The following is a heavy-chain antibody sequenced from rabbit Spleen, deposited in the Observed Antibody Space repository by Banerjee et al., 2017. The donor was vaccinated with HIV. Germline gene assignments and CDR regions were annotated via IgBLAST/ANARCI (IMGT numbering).Heavy chain of an antibody. CDR1: GFTLSSYY. V-gene: IGHV1S7*01. D-gene: IGHD1-1*01. J-gene: IGHJ4*01. CDR3: ARDLVAVIGWNFNL. Sequence: QLVESGGGLVTLGGSLKLSCKASGFTLSSYYMNWVRQAPGKGLEWIGYIDPVFGISYYANWASGRFPISIENAQNTVFLQMTSLTAADTATYFFARDLVAVIGWNFNLWGQGTLVTVS. CDR2: IDPVFGIS.